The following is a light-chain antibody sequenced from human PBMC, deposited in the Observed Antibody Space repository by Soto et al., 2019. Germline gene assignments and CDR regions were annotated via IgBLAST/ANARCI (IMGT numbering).Light chain of an antibody. CDR3: SSYTSSSTWV. CDR2: EVS. V-gene: IGLV2-14*01. Sequence: QSALTQPASVSGSPGQSITIPCTGTSSDVGGYNYVSWYQQHPGKAPKLMIYEVSNRPSGVSNRFSGSKSGNTASLTISGLQAEDEADYYCSSYTSSSTWVFGGGTSSPS. J-gene: IGLJ3*02. CDR1: SSDVGGYNY.